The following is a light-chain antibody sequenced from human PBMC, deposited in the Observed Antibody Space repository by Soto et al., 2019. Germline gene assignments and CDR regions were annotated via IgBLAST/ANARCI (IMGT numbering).Light chain of an antibody. Sequence: TVMTQSPATLSVSPGERATLSCRASQSVSSKLAWYQQKPGQAPRLIIYGASTRATGIPARFSGSVSGTEFTPTISSLQSQDFAVYYCQQYNNWPPITFGQGTRVEIK. CDR2: GAS. CDR3: QQYNNWPPIT. V-gene: IGKV3D-15*01. CDR1: QSVSSK. J-gene: IGKJ5*01.